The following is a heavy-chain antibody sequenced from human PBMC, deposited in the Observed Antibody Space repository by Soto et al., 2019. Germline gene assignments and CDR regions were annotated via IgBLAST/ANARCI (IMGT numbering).Heavy chain of an antibody. Sequence: SETLSLTCTVSGGSISSSSYYWGWIRQPPGKGLEWIGGIYYSGSTYYNPSLKSRVTISVDTSKNQFSLKPSSVTAADTAVYYCVRHVSGYYGSGDRYYYYYGMDVWGQGTTVTVSS. CDR2: IYYSGST. D-gene: IGHD3-10*01. V-gene: IGHV4-39*01. CDR3: VRHVSGYYGSGDRYYYYYGMDV. J-gene: IGHJ6*02. CDR1: GGSISSSSYY.